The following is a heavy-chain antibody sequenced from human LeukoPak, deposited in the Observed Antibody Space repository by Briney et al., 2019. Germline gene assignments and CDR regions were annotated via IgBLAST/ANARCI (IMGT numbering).Heavy chain of an antibody. D-gene: IGHD2-2*02. CDR3: AKGESYCSSTSCYTIHDY. V-gene: IGHV4-61*02. Sequence: SETLSLTCTVSGGSISSGSYYWSWIRQPAGKGLECIGRIYTSGSTNYNPSLKSRVTISVDTSKNQFSLKLSSVTAADTAVYCSAKGESYCSSTSCYTIHDYWGQGTLVTVSS. CDR1: GGSISSGSYY. CDR2: IYTSGST. J-gene: IGHJ4*02.